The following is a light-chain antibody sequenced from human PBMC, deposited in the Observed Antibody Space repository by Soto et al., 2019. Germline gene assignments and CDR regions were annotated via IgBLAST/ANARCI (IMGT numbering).Light chain of an antibody. V-gene: IGKV1-5*01. CDR1: QSISTW. Sequence: DIQMTQSPSTVSASVGDGVTITCRASQSISTWLAWYQQKPGKAPNLLIYDASTLESGGPSGFSGSGSGTEFTLTIRSLQPDDSATYYCQQYNSYPYTFGQGTKLEIK. CDR3: QQYNSYPYT. J-gene: IGKJ2*01. CDR2: DAS.